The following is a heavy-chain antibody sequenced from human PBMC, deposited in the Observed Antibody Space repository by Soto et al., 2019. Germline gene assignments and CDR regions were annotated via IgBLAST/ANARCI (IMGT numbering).Heavy chain of an antibody. CDR3: ASGIRAPDGFDI. Sequence: EVQLLESGGGLVQPGGSLRLSCAASGFTFSSYAMSWVRQAPGKGLEWVSVIYRGGGTYYAESVKGRVTISRDSSKNSLYLQMNSLRPEDTAVYYCASGIRAPDGFDIWGQGTMVTVSS. J-gene: IGHJ3*02. D-gene: IGHD6-19*01. CDR1: GFTFSSYA. V-gene: IGHV3-23*03. CDR2: IYRGGGT.